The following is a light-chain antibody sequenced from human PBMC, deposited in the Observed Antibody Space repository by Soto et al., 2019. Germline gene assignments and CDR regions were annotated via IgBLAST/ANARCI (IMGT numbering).Light chain of an antibody. CDR2: GAS. CDR3: QQYGSSPLA. CDR1: QSVSSSY. Sequence: IVLTQSPGTLSFSPGAGATLSFRASQSVSSSYLAWYQQKPGQAPRLLIYGASSRATGIPDRFSGSGSGTDFTLTISRLEPEDFAVYYCQQYGSSPLAFGGGTKVDIK. J-gene: IGKJ4*01. V-gene: IGKV3-20*01.